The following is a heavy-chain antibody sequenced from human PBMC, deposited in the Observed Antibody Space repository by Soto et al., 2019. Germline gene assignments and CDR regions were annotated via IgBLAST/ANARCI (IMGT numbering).Heavy chain of an antibody. J-gene: IGHJ6*02. V-gene: IGHV1-3*01. Sequence: ASVKVSCKASGYTFTSYAMHWVRQAPGQRLEWMGWINAGNGNTKYSQKFQGRVTITRDTSASTAYMELSSLRSEDTAVYYCARDKSSSSRGYYYYGMDVWGQGTTVTVSS. CDR1: GYTFTSYA. D-gene: IGHD6-6*01. CDR2: INAGNGNT. CDR3: ARDKSSSSRGYYYYGMDV.